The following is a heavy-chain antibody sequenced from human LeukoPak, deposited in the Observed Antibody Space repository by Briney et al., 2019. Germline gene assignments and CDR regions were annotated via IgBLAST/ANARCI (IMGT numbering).Heavy chain of an antibody. Sequence: GGSLRLSCVASGFTFSSYAMSWVRQAPGKGLEWVSAISGSGGSTYYADSVKGRFTISRDNSKNTLYLQMNSLRAEDTAVYYCAKDAYYYGSGSWNFDYWGQGTLVTISS. CDR3: AKDAYYYGSGSWNFDY. V-gene: IGHV3-23*01. CDR1: GFTFSSYA. CDR2: ISGSGGST. J-gene: IGHJ4*02. D-gene: IGHD3-10*01.